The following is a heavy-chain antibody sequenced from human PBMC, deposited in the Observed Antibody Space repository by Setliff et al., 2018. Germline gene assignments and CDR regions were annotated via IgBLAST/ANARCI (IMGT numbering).Heavy chain of an antibody. CDR3: ARGRIGSTWTGDS. J-gene: IGHJ5*02. CDR1: GYIFSDFY. V-gene: IGHV1-2*02. D-gene: IGHD1-26*01. CDR2: INPKSDYT. Sequence: GASVKVSCKTSGYIFSDFYVHWVRQAPGQGLEWMAFINPKSDYTSYEQKFQDRVTMTSDTSITTVYMELSSLTSDDRAIYYCARGRIGSTWTGDSWGQGTLVTVSS.